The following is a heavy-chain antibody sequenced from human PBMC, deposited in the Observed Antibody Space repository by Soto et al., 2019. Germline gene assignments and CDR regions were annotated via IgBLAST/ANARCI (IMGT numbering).Heavy chain of an antibody. V-gene: IGHV4-61*01. J-gene: IGHJ4*02. CDR3: ASSDAGLSTYYYDSSGYEIAY. CDR2: IYYSGST. Sequence: SETLSLTCTVFGGSVSSGSYYWSWIRQPPGKGLEWIGYIYYSGSTNYNPSLKSRVTISVDTSKNQFSLKLSSVTAADTAVYYCASSDAGLSTYYYDSSGYEIAYWGQGTLVTVSS. D-gene: IGHD3-22*01. CDR1: GGSVSSGSYY.